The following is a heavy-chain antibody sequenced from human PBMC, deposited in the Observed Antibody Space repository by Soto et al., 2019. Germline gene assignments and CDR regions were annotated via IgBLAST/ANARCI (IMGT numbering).Heavy chain of an antibody. J-gene: IGHJ4*02. CDR3: ARWTYSSGSDY. Sequence: QVQLVQSGAEVKKPGASVKVSCTASGYTFINYGITWVRQAPGQGLEWMGWISVYNGNTNYAQNLQGRVTMTTDTSASTAYMEMRGLRSDDTAVYYCARWTYSSGSDYWGQGTLVTVSS. D-gene: IGHD6-19*01. CDR1: GYTFINYG. V-gene: IGHV1-18*01. CDR2: ISVYNGNT.